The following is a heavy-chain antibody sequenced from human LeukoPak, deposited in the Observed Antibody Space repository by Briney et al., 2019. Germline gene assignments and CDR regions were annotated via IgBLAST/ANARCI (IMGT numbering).Heavy chain of an antibody. CDR1: GGTFSSYT. CDR3: ARDCGYSYGLGGNWFDP. J-gene: IGHJ5*02. V-gene: IGHV1-69*02. Sequence: ASVKVSCKASGGTFSSYTISWVRQAPGPGLEWMGRIIPILGIANYAQKFQGRVTITADKSTSTAYMELSSLRSEDTAVYYCARDCGYSYGLGGNWFDPWGQGTLVTVSS. D-gene: IGHD5-18*01. CDR2: IIPILGIA.